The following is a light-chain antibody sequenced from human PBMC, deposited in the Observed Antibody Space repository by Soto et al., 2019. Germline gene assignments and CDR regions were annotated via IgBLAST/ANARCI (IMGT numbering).Light chain of an antibody. Sequence: DIPMTQYPSTLSGSVGDRVTITCRASQTISSWLAWYQQKPGKAPKLLIYKASTLKSGVPSRFSGSGSGTEFTLTISSLQPDDFATYYCQESDSTLGTFGQGTKVDVK. CDR2: KAS. V-gene: IGKV1-5*03. J-gene: IGKJ1*01. CDR1: QTISSW. CDR3: QESDSTLGT.